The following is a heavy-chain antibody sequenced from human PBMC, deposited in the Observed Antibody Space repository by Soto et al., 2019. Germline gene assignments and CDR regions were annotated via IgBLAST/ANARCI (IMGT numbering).Heavy chain of an antibody. CDR1: GYTFTNSG. CDR3: ARGFPGWFDP. V-gene: IGHV1-69*13. Sequence: GASVKVSCKASGYTFTNSGISWVRQAPGQGLEWMGGIIPIYGTANYAQKFQGRVTITADESTSTAYMELSSLRSEDTAVYYCARGFPGWFDPWGQGTLVTVSS. J-gene: IGHJ5*02. CDR2: IIPIYGTA. D-gene: IGHD2-21*01.